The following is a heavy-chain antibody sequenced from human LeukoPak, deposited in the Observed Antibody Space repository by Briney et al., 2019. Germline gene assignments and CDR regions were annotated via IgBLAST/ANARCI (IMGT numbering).Heavy chain of an antibody. CDR3: ARVRGITMVRGVITYYYYYGMDV. Sequence: SETLSLTCAVYGGSFSGYYRSWIRQPPGKGLEWIGEINHSGSTNYNPSLKSRVTISVDTSKNQFSLKLSSVTAADTAVYYCARVRGITMVRGVITYYYYYGMDVWGQGTTVTVSS. V-gene: IGHV4-34*01. CDR1: GGSFSGYY. D-gene: IGHD3-10*01. J-gene: IGHJ6*02. CDR2: INHSGST.